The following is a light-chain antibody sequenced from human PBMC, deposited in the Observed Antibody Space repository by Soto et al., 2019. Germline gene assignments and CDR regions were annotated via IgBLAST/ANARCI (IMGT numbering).Light chain of an antibody. CDR1: QGISSY. V-gene: IGKV1-9*01. CDR3: QQLNSYPLT. Sequence: EIELTRLRSVSLKKKGDRVTITCRASQGISSYLAWYQQKPGKAPKLLIYAASTLQSGVPSRFSGSGSGTDFTLTISSLQPEDFATYYCQQLNSYPLTFGGGTKVDIK. CDR2: AAS. J-gene: IGKJ4*01.